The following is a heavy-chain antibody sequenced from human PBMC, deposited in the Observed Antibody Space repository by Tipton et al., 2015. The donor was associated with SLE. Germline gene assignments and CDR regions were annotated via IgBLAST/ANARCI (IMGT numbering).Heavy chain of an antibody. J-gene: IGHJ6*03. V-gene: IGHV4-61*02. CDR3: VRLKPVGSMDV. CDR1: GVSISSGSNY. CDR2: IFTSGST. Sequence: TLSLTCSVSGVSISSGSNYWTWIRQPAGKGLEWIGRIFTSGSTDYNPSLRSRVTISLDTSKNQFSLELRSVTAADTAVYYCVRLKPVGSMDVWGKGTTVTVSS. D-gene: IGHD1-26*01.